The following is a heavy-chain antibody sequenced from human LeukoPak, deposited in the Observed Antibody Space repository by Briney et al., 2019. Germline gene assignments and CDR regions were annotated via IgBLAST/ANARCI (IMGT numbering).Heavy chain of an antibody. V-gene: IGHV1-18*01. CDR2: ISDHSRDG. J-gene: IGHJ3*02. CDR1: VYTFTNHG. Sequence: ASVKVSCKSSVYTFTNHGISWVRQASGQGLVWVGWISDHSRDGHYAQKFQGRVTMTSDTSATTAYMELRSLRSDDTAVYYCARKNSGSKDDAFDIWGQGTMVTVSA. D-gene: IGHD3-10*01. CDR3: ARKNSGSKDDAFDI.